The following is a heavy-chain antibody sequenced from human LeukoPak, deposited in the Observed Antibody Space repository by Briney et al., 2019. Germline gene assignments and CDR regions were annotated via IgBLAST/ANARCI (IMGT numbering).Heavy chain of an antibody. J-gene: IGHJ6*02. D-gene: IGHD6-6*01. Sequence: ASVKLSCKASGYTFTNYGISWIRQAPGQGLEWMGWISGYNGNANYPQKPQGRVTMTTDTSTTTSYMELRSLRSDDTAVYYCARSSAEVLNYYYYAMDVWAQGTTVTVSS. CDR1: GYTFTNYG. CDR3: ARSSAEVLNYYYYAMDV. CDR2: ISGYNGNA. V-gene: IGHV1-18*01.